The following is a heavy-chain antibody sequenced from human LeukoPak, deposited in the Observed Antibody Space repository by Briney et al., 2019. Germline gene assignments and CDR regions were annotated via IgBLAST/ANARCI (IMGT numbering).Heavy chain of an antibody. CDR1: GYTFTNYY. CDR2: IKPSGGIT. Sequence: ASVKVSCKASGYTFTNYYMHWVRQAPGQGLEWMGIIKPSGGITNYAQEFQGRVTMTRDTSTSTVYMELSSLRCEDTAVYYCARHLADCGGDCYIPNYFYGMDVWGQGTAVTVSS. D-gene: IGHD2-21*02. CDR3: ARHLADCGGDCYIPNYFYGMDV. V-gene: IGHV1-46*01. J-gene: IGHJ6*02.